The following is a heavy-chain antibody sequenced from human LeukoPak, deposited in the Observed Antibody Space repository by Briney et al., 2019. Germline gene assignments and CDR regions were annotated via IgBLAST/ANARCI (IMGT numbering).Heavy chain of an antibody. J-gene: IGHJ6*02. D-gene: IGHD3-9*01. V-gene: IGHV3-66*01. CDR2: IYSGGST. CDR1: GFTVSSNY. CDR3: AREVEDYDILTGYSYYYYGMDV. Sequence: GGSLRLSCAASGFTVSSNYMSWVRQAPGKGLEWVSVIYSGGSTYYADSVKGRFTISRDNSKNTLYLQVNSLRAEDTAVYYCAREVEDYDILTGYSYYYYGMDVWGQGTTVTVSS.